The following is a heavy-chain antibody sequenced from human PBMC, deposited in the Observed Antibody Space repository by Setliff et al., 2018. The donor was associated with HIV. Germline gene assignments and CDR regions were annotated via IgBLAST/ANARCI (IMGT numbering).Heavy chain of an antibody. D-gene: IGHD3-10*01. CDR1: GYTFTSYG. CDR2: INAYNGNT. CDR3: ARDNEAIGWFGDRPDHILLF. J-gene: IGHJ3*01. V-gene: IGHV1-18*01. Sequence: SVKVSCKASGYTFTSYGISWVRRAPGQGLEWMGWINAYNGNTNFAQKLQGRVTMTSDTSTSTAYLELRSLSSDDTAVYYCARDNEAIGWFGDRPDHILLFWGQGTMVTVSS.